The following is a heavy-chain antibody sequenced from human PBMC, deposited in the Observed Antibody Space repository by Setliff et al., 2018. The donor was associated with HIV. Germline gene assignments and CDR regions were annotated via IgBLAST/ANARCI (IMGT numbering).Heavy chain of an antibody. D-gene: IGHD3-3*01. V-gene: IGHV1-69*05. J-gene: IGHJ6*03. CDR2: IIPLFGTR. CDR3: ARDSGSGTCRGCDYMDV. CDR1: GGTLNDYA. Sequence: GASVKVSCKASGGTLNDYAVTWVRQAPGQGLDVVGEIIPLFGTRNYVQRFQGRIAITTDESTATAYMDLSGLTSEDTAMYYCARDSGSGTCRGCDYMDVWGKGTTVTVSS.